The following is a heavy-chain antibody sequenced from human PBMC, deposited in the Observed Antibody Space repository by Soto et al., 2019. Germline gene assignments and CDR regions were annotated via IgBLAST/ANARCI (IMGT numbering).Heavy chain of an antibody. V-gene: IGHV3-20*01. CDR2: INWNGGST. CDR1: GFTFDDYG. D-gene: IGHD2-2*01. J-gene: IGHJ6*03. Sequence: GGSLRLSCAASGFTFDDYGMSWVRQTPGKGLEWVSGINWNGGSTGYADSVKGRFTISRDNAKNSLYLQMNSLRVEDTAFYHCARGLVKWCSSTSCYGGYYYYMDVWGKGTTVTVSS. CDR3: ARGLVKWCSSTSCYGGYYYYMDV.